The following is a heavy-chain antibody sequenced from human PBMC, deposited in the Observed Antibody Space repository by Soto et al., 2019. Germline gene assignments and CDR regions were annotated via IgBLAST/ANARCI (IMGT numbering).Heavy chain of an antibody. V-gene: IGHV1-69*13. J-gene: IGHJ4*02. CDR3: ARGTPYYDSSGYPNFDY. D-gene: IGHD3-22*01. Sequence: SVKVSCKASGGTFSSYAISWVRQAPGQGLEWMGGIIPIFGTANYAQKFQGRVTITADESTSAAYMELSSLRSEDTAVYYCARGTPYYDSSGYPNFDYWGQGTLVTVS. CDR1: GGTFSSYA. CDR2: IIPIFGTA.